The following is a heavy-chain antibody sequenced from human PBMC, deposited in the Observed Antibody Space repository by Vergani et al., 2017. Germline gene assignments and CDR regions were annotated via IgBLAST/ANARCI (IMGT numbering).Heavy chain of an antibody. J-gene: IGHJ5*02. V-gene: IGHV3-33*01. D-gene: IGHD1-14*01. CDR3: ARDLRLLYNRFDP. Sequence: QVQLVESGGGVVQPGRSLRLSCAASGFTFNQYGMHWVRQAPGKGLEWVAVTWYDGNNKQYADSVTGRFTISRDNSKSKMYLQMNSLRDEDTGVYYCARDLRLLYNRFDPWGQGTLVTVSS. CDR2: TWYDGNNK. CDR1: GFTFNQYG.